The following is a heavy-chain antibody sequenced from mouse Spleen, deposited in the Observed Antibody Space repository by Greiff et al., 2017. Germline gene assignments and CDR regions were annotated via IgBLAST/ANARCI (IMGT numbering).Heavy chain of an antibody. CDR3: ARHEDSRRQARATKFAY. J-gene: IGHJ3*01. CDR1: GYTFTEYT. V-gene: IGHV1-62-2*01. D-gene: IGHD3-1*01. Sequence: QVQLQQSGAELVKPGASVKLSCKASGYTFTEYTIHWVKQRSGQGLEWIGWFYPGSGSIKYNEKFKDKATLTADKSSSTVYMELSRLTSEDSAVYFCARHEDSRRQARATKFAYWGQGTLVTVSA. CDR2: FYPGSGSI.